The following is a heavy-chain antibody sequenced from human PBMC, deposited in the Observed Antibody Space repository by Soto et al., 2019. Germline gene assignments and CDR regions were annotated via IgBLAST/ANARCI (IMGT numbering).Heavy chain of an antibody. CDR2: IKSKTDDGTT. D-gene: IGHD2-2*01. Sequence: GGSLRLSCTVSGFTFSNAWMTGGRQAPGKGLEWVGRIKSKTDDGTTDYAAPVKGRFTISRDDSRNTLYLQMNSLKTEDTAVSYCTTDSSSSAYYYYYGMDVWGQGTTATVS. V-gene: IGHV3-15*01. CDR3: TTDSSSSAYYYYYGMDV. J-gene: IGHJ6*02. CDR1: GFTFSNAW.